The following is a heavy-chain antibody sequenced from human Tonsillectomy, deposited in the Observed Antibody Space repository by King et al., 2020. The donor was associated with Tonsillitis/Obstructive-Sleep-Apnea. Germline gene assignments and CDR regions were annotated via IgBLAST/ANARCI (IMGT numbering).Heavy chain of an antibody. J-gene: IGHJ3*02. CDR3: AKGLIKATRGTPGDGFDI. CDR1: GFTFDEFP. V-gene: IGHV3-9*01. D-gene: IGHD2-15*01. Sequence: VQLVESGGGLVQPGRSLRLSCAASGFTFDEFPMYWVRQAPGKGLEWVSGISWNSGTIHYADSVKGRFTISRDNAKNSLYLQMNSLRAEDTALYYCAKGLIKATRGTPGDGFDIWGQGTMVTVSS. CDR2: ISWNSGTI.